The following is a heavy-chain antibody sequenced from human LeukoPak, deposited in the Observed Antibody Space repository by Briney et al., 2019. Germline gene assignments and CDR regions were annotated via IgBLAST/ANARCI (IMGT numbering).Heavy chain of an antibody. J-gene: IGHJ4*02. CDR3: ARDKTTHNLLIAVAGHKEIDY. D-gene: IGHD6-19*01. V-gene: IGHV3-21*01. Sequence: SGGSLRLSWAASGFTFCSYRMNWVRQAPGKGLEWVSSISSSSSYIYYADPVKGRFTISRDNAKNSLYLQMNSLRAEDTAVYYCARDKTTHNLLIAVAGHKEIDYWGQGTLVTVSS. CDR1: GFTFCSYR. CDR2: ISSSSSYI.